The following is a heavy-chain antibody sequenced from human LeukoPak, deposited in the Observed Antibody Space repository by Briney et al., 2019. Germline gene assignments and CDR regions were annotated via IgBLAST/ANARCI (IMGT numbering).Heavy chain of an antibody. D-gene: IGHD6-13*01. CDR2: IYYSGST. Sequence: SETLSLTCTVSSGSISSYYCSWIRQPPGKGLEWIGYIYYSGSTNYNPSLKSRVTISVDTSRNQFSLKLNSVTAADTAVYYCARKTIAGGYNWFDPWGQGTLVTVSS. CDR3: ARKTIAGGYNWFDP. V-gene: IGHV4-59*01. J-gene: IGHJ5*02. CDR1: SGSISSYY.